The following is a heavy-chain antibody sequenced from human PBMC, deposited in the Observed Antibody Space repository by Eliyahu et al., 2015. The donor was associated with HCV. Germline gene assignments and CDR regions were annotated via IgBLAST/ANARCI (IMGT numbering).Heavy chain of an antibody. Sequence: EVQLVESGGGLVQPGGSLRLSCAASGFXFSSXXXXWVRQAPGKGLEGVSAISGSGGSTYYADSVKGRFTISRDNSKNTLYLQMNSLRAEDTAVYYCAKAYGSGSFYYYYYGMDVWGQGTTVTVSS. D-gene: IGHD3-10*01. CDR3: AKAYGSGSFYYYYYGMDV. V-gene: IGHV3-23*04. J-gene: IGHJ6*02. CDR2: ISGSGGST. CDR1: GFXFSSXX.